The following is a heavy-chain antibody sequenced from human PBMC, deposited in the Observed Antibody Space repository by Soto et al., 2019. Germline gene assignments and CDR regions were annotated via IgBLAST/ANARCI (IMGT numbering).Heavy chain of an antibody. V-gene: IGHV1-18*01. CDR2: ISAYNGNT. D-gene: IGHD3-22*01. CDR3: ARDSSGFDY. Sequence: ASVKVSCKASGYTFTSYGISWVRQAPGQGLEWMGWISAYNGNTNYAQKLQGRVTMTTDTSKNQFSLKLSSVTAADTAVYYCARDSSGFDYWGQGTLVTVSS. J-gene: IGHJ4*02. CDR1: GYTFTSYG.